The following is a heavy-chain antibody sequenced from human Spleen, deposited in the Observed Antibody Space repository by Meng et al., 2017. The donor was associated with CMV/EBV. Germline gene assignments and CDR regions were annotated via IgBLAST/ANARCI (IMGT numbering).Heavy chain of an antibody. D-gene: IGHD3-16*01. CDR1: GSTFTSYS. Sequence: SLKVSCKASGSTFTSYSTSWVRQAPGQGLEWMGRITPVFQVTKYSQKFQGRVTITADKSTSTAYMELSSLRSEDTAVYYCATDYDTTTTLPQLGGFDPWGQGTLVTVSS. CDR3: ATDYDTTTTLPQLGGFDP. CDR2: ITPVFQVT. J-gene: IGHJ5*02. V-gene: IGHV1-69*04.